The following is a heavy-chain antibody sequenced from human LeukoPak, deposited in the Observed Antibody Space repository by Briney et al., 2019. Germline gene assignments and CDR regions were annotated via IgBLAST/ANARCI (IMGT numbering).Heavy chain of an antibody. CDR3: AKDALPYSSGCSDY. V-gene: IGHV3-30*18. J-gene: IGHJ4*02. D-gene: IGHD6-19*01. CDR2: ISYDGSNK. CDR1: GFTFSSYG. Sequence: GRSLRLSCAASGFTFSSYGMHWVRQAPGKGLEWVAVISYDGSNKYYADSVKGRFTISRDNSKNTLYLQMNSLRAEDTAVYYCAKDALPYSSGCSDYWGQGTLVTVSS.